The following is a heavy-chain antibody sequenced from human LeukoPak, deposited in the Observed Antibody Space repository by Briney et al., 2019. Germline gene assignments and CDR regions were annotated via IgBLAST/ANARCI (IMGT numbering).Heavy chain of an antibody. CDR2: IIPIFGTA. D-gene: IGHD6-19*01. CDR3: ARGGIAVAGFDY. V-gene: IGHV1-69*05. J-gene: IGHJ4*02. Sequence: ASVKVSCKASGGTFSSYAISWVRQAPGQGLEWMGGIIPIFGTANYAQKFQGRVTITTDESTSTAYMELSSLRSEDTAVYYCARGGIAVAGFDYWGQGTLVTVSS. CDR1: GGTFSSYA.